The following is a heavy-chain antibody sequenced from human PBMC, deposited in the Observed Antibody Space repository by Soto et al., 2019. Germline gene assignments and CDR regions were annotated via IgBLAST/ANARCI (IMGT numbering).Heavy chain of an antibody. V-gene: IGHV3-21*01. CDR3: ARVSYSGYDYDY. Sequence: LRLSCAASGFTFSSYSINLVRQAPGKGLEWVSSISSSSSYIYYADSVKGRFTISRDNAKNSLYLQMNSLRAEDTAVYYCARVSYSGYDYDYWGQGTLVTVSS. CDR2: ISSSSSYI. D-gene: IGHD5-12*01. CDR1: GFTFSSYS. J-gene: IGHJ4*02.